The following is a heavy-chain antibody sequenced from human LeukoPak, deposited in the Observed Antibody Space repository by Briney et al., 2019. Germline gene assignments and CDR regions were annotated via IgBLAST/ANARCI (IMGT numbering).Heavy chain of an antibody. D-gene: IGHD3-22*01. CDR3: AKDLGDSSGYNPFDY. J-gene: IGHJ4*02. Sequence: GGSLRPSCAASGFTFSSYAMSWVRQAPGKGLEWVSAISGSGGSTYYADSVKGRFTISRDNSKNTLYLQMNSLRAEDTAVYYCAKDLGDSSGYNPFDYWGQGTLVTVSS. CDR1: GFTFSSYA. CDR2: ISGSGGST. V-gene: IGHV3-23*01.